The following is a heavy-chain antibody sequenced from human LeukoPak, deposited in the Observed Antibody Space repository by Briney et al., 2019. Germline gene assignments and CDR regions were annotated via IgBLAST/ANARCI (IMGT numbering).Heavy chain of an antibody. CDR2: IYYSGST. D-gene: IGHD3-10*01. CDR3: ARHDQVVRGVTFFDY. Sequence: PSETLSLTCTLSGGSISSSSYYWGWIRQPPGKELEWIGSIYYSGSTYYNPSLKSRVTISVDTSKNQFSLKLSSVTAADTAVYYCARHDQVVRGVTFFDYWGQGTLVTVSS. CDR1: GGSISSSSYY. V-gene: IGHV4-39*01. J-gene: IGHJ4*02.